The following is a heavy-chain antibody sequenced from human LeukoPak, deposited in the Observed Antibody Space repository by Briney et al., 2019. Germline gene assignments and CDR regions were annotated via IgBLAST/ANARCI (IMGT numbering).Heavy chain of an antibody. CDR2: AYYRSEWYS. CDR3: ARYTSSGWYIDY. J-gene: IGHJ4*02. D-gene: IGHD6-19*01. Sequence: SQTLSLTSALSGDSVSSNIAAWNWIRQSPSRGLEWLGRAYYRSEWYSDYGTSVRGRIPINADTSKSQFSLQLNSVTPEDTAVYYCARYTSSGWYIDYWGQGTPFTVSS. V-gene: IGHV6-1*01. CDR1: GDSVSSNIAA.